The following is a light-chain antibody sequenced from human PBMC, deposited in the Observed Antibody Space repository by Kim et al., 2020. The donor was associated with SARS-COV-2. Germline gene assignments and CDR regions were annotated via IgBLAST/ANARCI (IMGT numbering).Light chain of an antibody. Sequence: QSVLTQPPSASATPGQRVTISCSGSDSNVGPNYIYWYQHIPGTAPKLLIFKNDQRHSGIPDRFSGSKSGTSASLAISGLRSEDEADYYCATWEDRLSSWVFGGGTQLTVL. CDR2: KND. V-gene: IGLV1-47*01. CDR1: DSNVGPNY. J-gene: IGLJ3*02. CDR3: ATWEDRLSSWV.